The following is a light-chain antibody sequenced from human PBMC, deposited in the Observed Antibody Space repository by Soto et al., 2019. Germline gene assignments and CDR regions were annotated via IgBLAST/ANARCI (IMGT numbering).Light chain of an antibody. CDR1: SGHSSYI. CDR3: ETLDTNTRV. CDR2: LEDNGSY. Sequence: QAVVTQSSSASASLGSSVKLTCTLGSGHSSYIIAWHQQQPGKAPRYLMKLEDNGSYNKGSGVPDRFSGSSSGADRYLTISNLQFEDEADYYCETLDTNTRVFGGGTKVTVL. V-gene: IGLV4-60*02. J-gene: IGLJ3*02.